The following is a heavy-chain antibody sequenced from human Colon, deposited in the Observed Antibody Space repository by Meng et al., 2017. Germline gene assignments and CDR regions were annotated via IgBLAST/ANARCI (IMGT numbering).Heavy chain of an antibody. J-gene: IGHJ4*01. CDR2: VSDSGST. CDR1: VASVSIGGSY. Sequence: GPLRLLCTVSVASVSIGGSYWSSIRQPPGKGLEWIGYVSDSGSTDSNPYLKSRVTISMDTSKSQFYLNLGSVTAADTALYFCARVRSTDHNARAIDYWGQGSLVVASS. V-gene: IGHV4-61*08. D-gene: IGHD2-8*02. CDR3: ARVRSTDHNARAIDY.